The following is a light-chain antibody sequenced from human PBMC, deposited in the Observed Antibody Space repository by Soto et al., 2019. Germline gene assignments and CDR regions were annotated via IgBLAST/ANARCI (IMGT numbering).Light chain of an antibody. CDR2: GAS. V-gene: IGKV1-12*01. J-gene: IGKJ5*01. CDR3: QQLNSYPVT. CDR1: QAFSNL. Sequence: DIQMTQSPSSVSASVGDRVIITCRASQAFSNLLAWYQQKPGKAPKLLIYGASTLQGGVPSRFSGSESGTDFTLTISSVQPEDFATYYCQQLNSYPVTFGQGTRLE.